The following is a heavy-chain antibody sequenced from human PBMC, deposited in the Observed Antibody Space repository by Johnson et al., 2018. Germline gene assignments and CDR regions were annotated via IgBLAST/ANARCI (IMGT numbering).Heavy chain of an antibody. V-gene: IGHV3-48*04. CDR2: ISTTNAI. Sequence: VQLVESGGGLVQPGGSLRLSCAASTFTFNTYHMNWVRQAPGKGLEWISYISTTNAIFYADSVKGRFTISRDNAKNSLSLQMNSLRAEDTAVYYCVKDQDWAFDIWCQGTMVTVSS. J-gene: IGHJ3*02. CDR3: VKDQDWAFDI. CDR1: TFTFNTYH. D-gene: IGHD3-9*01.